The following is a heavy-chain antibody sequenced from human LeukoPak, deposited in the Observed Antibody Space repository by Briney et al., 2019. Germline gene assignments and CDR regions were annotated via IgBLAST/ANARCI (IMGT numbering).Heavy chain of an antibody. CDR2: ISGSGGST. J-gene: IGHJ1*01. D-gene: IGHD6-19*01. Sequence: QPGGSLRLSCAASGFTFSSYAMSWARQAPGKGLEWVSAISGSGGSTYYADSVKGRFTISRDNSKNTLYLQMNSLRAEDTAVYYCAKEPSGSGWSYTQYFQHWGQGTLVTVSS. CDR3: AKEPSGSGWSYTQYFQH. V-gene: IGHV3-23*01. CDR1: GFTFSSYA.